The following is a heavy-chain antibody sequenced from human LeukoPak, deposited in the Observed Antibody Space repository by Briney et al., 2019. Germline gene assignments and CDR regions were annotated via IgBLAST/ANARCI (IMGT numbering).Heavy chain of an antibody. Sequence: ASVKVSCKASGYTFTSYGISWVRQAPGQGLEWMGWISAYNGNTNYAQMLQGRVTMTTDTSTSTAYMELRSLRSDDTAVYYCARRGYGDYQYYYYYYGMDVWGQGTTVTVSS. D-gene: IGHD4-17*01. CDR3: ARRGYGDYQYYYYYYGMDV. J-gene: IGHJ6*02. V-gene: IGHV1-18*01. CDR1: GYTFTSYG. CDR2: ISAYNGNT.